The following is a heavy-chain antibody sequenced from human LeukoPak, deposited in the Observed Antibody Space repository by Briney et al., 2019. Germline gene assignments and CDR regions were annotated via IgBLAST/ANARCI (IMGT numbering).Heavy chain of an antibody. CDR1: GGTFNNFA. Sequence: SVKVSCKASGGTFNNFAICWVRQAPGQGLEWMGGIFPVFGTPTYAQKFQGRVTITADESTRTAHMELSSLRSNDTAVYYCARGPHTSSWYKHAFDIWAQGTMVTVSS. CDR2: IFPVFGTP. V-gene: IGHV1-69*13. CDR3: ARGPHTSSWYKHAFDI. J-gene: IGHJ3*02. D-gene: IGHD6-13*01.